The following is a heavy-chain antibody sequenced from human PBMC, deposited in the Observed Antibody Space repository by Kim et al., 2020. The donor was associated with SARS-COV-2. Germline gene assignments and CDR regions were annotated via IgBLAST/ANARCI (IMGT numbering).Heavy chain of an antibody. V-gene: IGHV5-51*01. CDR1: GYSFTSYW. CDR2: IYPGDSDT. CDR3: ARQGAAADYYYGMDV. J-gene: IGHJ6*02. Sequence: GESLKISCKGSGYSFTSYWIGWVRQMPGKGLEWMGIIYPGDSDTRYSPSFQGQVTISADKSISTAYLQWSSLKASDTAMYYCARQGAAADYYYGMDVWGQGTTVTVSS. D-gene: IGHD6-13*01.